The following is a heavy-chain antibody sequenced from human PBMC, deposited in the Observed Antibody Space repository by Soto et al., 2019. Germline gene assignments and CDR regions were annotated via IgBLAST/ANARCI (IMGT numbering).Heavy chain of an antibody. CDR2: VYYSGRT. Sequence: QVQLQESGPGLVKPSQTLSLTCTVSGGSISSGGYFWSWVRQHPGKGLEWIGNVYYSGRTYYDPSLKSRVTISVDKSKNQFSLKLSSVTAADTAVYYCARFAREENPKVGSWYYFDYWGQGTRVTVSS. CDR1: GGSISSGGYF. CDR3: ARFAREENPKVGSWYYFDY. J-gene: IGHJ4*02. D-gene: IGHD6-13*01. V-gene: IGHV4-31*03.